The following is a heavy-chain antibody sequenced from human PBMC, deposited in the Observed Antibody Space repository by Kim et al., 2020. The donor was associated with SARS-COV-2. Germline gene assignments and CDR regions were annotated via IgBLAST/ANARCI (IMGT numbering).Heavy chain of an antibody. CDR3: AQRGGYYDSSAPGWFDP. CDR1: GYTLTELS. D-gene: IGHD3-22*01. CDR2: FDPEDGET. J-gene: IGHJ5*02. V-gene: IGHV1-24*01. Sequence: ASVKVSCKVSGYTLTELSMHWVRQAPGKGLEWMGGFDPEDGETIYAQKFQGRVTMTEDTSTDTAYMELSSLRSEDTAVYYCAQRGGYYDSSAPGWFDPWGQGTLVTVSS.